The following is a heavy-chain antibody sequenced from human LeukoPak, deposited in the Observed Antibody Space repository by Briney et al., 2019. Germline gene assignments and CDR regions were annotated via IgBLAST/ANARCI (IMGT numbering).Heavy chain of an antibody. D-gene: IGHD2-2*02. Sequence: SETLSLTCAVYGGSFSGYYWSWIRQPPGKGLEWIGEINHSGSTNYNPSLKSRVTISVDTSKNQFSLKLSSVTAADTAVYYCARETDCSSTSCYTSAFDIWGQGTMVTVSS. J-gene: IGHJ3*02. CDR3: ARETDCSSTSCYTSAFDI. CDR2: INHSGST. CDR1: GGSFSGYY. V-gene: IGHV4-34*01.